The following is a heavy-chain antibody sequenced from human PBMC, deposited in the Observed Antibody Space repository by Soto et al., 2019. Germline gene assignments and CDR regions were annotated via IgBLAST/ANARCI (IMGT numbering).Heavy chain of an antibody. V-gene: IGHV1-8*01. Sequence: ASVKVSCKASGYTFTSYDINWVRQATGQGLEWMGWMNPNSGNTGYAQKFQGRVTMTRNTSISTAYMELRSLRSEDTAVYYCARRVQYYDFWSGYPSPVAFDIWGQGTMVTASS. CDR3: ARRVQYYDFWSGYPSPVAFDI. J-gene: IGHJ3*02. D-gene: IGHD3-3*01. CDR1: GYTFTSYD. CDR2: MNPNSGNT.